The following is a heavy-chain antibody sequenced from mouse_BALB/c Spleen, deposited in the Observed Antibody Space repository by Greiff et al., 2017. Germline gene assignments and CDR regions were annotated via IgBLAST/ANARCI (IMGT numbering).Heavy chain of an antibody. CDR3: AKANWDGNYFDY. D-gene: IGHD4-1*01. Sequence: QVQLQQSGAELVRPGTSVKVSCKASGYAFTNYLIEWVKQRPGQGLEWIGVINPGSGGTNYNEKFKGKATLTADKSSSTAYMQLSSLTSDDSAVYFCAKANWDGNYFDYWGQGTTLTVSS. CDR2: INPGSGGT. V-gene: IGHV1-54*01. J-gene: IGHJ2*01. CDR1: GYAFTNYL.